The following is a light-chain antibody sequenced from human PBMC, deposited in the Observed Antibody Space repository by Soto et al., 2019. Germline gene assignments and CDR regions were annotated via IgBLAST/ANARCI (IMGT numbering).Light chain of an antibody. V-gene: IGLV1-40*01. CDR1: SSNIGAGYD. CDR3: QSYDSRLMALYV. Sequence: QSVLTQPPSVSGAPGQRVTISCTGSSSNIGAGYDVHWYQQLPGTAPKLLIYGNSNRPSGVPDRFSGSKSGTSASLAITGLQAEDEADYYCQSYDSRLMALYVFGTGTKVTVL. J-gene: IGLJ1*01. CDR2: GNS.